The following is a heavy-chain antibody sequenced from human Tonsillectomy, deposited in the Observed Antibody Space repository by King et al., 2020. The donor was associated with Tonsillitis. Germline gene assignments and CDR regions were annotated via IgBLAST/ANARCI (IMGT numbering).Heavy chain of an antibody. Sequence: VQLQQWGAGLLKPSETLSLTCAVYGGSFSGYYWSWIRQPPGKGLEWIGEINHSGSTNYNPSPKSRLTVTVETSKNQFSLKLSTVTAADTAVYYCASGARYSCTRGWFDPWGQGTLVTVSS. CDR2: INHSGST. CDR3: ASGARYSCTRGWFDP. D-gene: IGHD6-13*01. CDR1: GGSFSGYY. V-gene: IGHV4-34*01. J-gene: IGHJ5*02.